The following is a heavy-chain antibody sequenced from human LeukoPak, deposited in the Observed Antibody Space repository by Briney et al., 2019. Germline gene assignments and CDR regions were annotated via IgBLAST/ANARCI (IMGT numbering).Heavy chain of an antibody. V-gene: IGHV1-2*02. J-gene: IGHJ4*02. CDR1: GYKCTDDY. D-gene: IGHD3-16*01. CDR2: INPDSGFT. Sequence: ASVKVSCKASGYKCTDDYMHWVRQAPGQWLEFMGWINPDSGFTNYAQKFKGRVTMTRDTSISTAYLEVRSLTSDDTAVYYCAPTAEAYTSWWKVWGQGTLVTVSS. CDR3: APTAEAYTSWWKV.